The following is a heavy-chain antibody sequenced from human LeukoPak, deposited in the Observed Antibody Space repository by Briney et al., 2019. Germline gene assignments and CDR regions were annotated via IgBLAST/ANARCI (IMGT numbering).Heavy chain of an antibody. CDR1: GFTFSSYE. V-gene: IGHV3-48*03. Sequence: GGSLRLSCAASGFTFSSYEMNWVRQAPGKGLEWVSYISSSGSTVYYADSVKGRFTISRDNAKNSLYLQMNSLRAEDTAVYYCARDQCSGGSCPTADAFDIWGRGTMVTVSS. CDR2: ISSSGSTV. J-gene: IGHJ3*02. CDR3: ARDQCSGGSCPTADAFDI. D-gene: IGHD2-15*01.